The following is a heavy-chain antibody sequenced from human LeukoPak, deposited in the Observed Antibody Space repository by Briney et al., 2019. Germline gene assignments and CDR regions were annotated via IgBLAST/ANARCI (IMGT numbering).Heavy chain of an antibody. D-gene: IGHD6-19*01. Sequence: GAPVKVSCKTSGYAFSGYYIHWVRQAPGQGLEWMGWINPNSGGTNYAQKFQDRVTMTRDTSINTAYVELSSLTSDDTAVYYCARGSVTGTASWFDPWGQGTLVTVSS. CDR1: GYAFSGYY. J-gene: IGHJ5*02. CDR2: INPNSGGT. V-gene: IGHV1-2*02. CDR3: ARGSVTGTASWFDP.